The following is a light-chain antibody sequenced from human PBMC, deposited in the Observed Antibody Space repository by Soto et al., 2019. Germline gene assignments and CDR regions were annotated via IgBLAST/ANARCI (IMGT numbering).Light chain of an antibody. CDR2: DAS. V-gene: IGKV3-15*01. Sequence: EVVLTQSPATLSVSPGDRATLSCRASQYIGSAVAWYHQRSGQAPRLLIFDASIRVPTTPARFSGSVSGTEFTLTISSLESEDFAVYFYQQYGDRPRTFGQGTKVDIK. CDR1: QYIGSA. J-gene: IGKJ1*01. CDR3: QQYGDRPRT.